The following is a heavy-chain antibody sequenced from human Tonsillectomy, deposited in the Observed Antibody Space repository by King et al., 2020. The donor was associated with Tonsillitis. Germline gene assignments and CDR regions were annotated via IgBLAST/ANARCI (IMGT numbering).Heavy chain of an antibody. CDR1: GGSISSYY. CDR3: ARGTFEFWSGYYLPEGEYYFDY. CDR2: IYYSGST. Sequence: LQLQESGPGLVKPSETLSLTCTVSGGSISSYYWSWIRQPPGKGLEWIGYIYYSGSTNYNHSLKSRVTISVDTSKNQFSLKLSSVTAADTAVYYCARGTFEFWSGYYLPEGEYYFDYWGQGTLVTVSS. V-gene: IGHV4-59*01. J-gene: IGHJ4*02. D-gene: IGHD3-3*01.